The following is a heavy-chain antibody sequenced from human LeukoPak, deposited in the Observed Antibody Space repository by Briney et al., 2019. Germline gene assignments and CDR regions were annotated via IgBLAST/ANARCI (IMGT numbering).Heavy chain of an antibody. CDR2: ISGSGGST. J-gene: IGHJ4*02. CDR3: ARGRGLGATSTPVPFDY. Sequence: GGSLRLSCAASGFTFSSYAMSWVRQAPGKGLEWVSAISGSGGSTYYADSVKGRFTISRDNAKNSLYLQMNSLRAEDTAFYYCARGRGLGATSTPVPFDYWGQGILVTVSS. D-gene: IGHD2-15*01. V-gene: IGHV3-23*01. CDR1: GFTFSSYA.